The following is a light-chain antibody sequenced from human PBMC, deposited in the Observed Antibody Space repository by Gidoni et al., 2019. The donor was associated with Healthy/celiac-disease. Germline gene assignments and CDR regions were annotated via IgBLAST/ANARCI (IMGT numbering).Light chain of an antibody. Sequence: EIVMTHSPATLSVSPGERATLSCRASPSVSSNLAWYQQKPGQAPRLLIYGASTRATGIPARFSGSGSGTEFTLTISSLQSEDFAVYYWQQYNNWPPITFGQGTRLEIK. CDR2: GAS. CDR1: PSVSSN. CDR3: QQYNNWPPIT. V-gene: IGKV3-15*01. J-gene: IGKJ5*01.